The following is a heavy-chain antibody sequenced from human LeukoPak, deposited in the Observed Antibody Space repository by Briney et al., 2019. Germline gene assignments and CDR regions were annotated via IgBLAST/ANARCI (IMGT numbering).Heavy chain of an antibody. CDR1: GYTLTELS. D-gene: IGHD2-2*01. J-gene: IGHJ6*02. CDR2: FDPEDGET. CDR3: ATAGYCSSTSCYGYYYYGMDV. V-gene: IGHV1-24*01. Sequence: ASVRVSCKVSGYTLTELSMHWVRQAPGKGLEWMGGFDPEDGETIYAQKFQGRVTMTEDTSTDTAYMELSSLRFENTAVYYCATAGYCSSTSCYGYYYYGMDVWGQGTTVTVSS.